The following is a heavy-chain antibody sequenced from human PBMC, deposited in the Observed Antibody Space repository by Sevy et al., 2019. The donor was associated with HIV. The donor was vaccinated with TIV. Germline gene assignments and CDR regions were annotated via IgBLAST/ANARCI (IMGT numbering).Heavy chain of an antibody. CDR2: IYTSGTT. D-gene: IGHD6-19*01. J-gene: IGHJ4*02. CDR3: AGRIAVAAFDY. V-gene: IGHV4-61*02. Sequence: SETLSLTCTVSGGSFGSSSYYWNWIRQPAGKGLKWIGRIYTSGTTNYNPSLKSRVTMSVDTSKNQFSLKLSSVTAAHTAVYYCAGRIAVAAFDYWGQGNLVTVSS. CDR1: GGSFGSSSYY.